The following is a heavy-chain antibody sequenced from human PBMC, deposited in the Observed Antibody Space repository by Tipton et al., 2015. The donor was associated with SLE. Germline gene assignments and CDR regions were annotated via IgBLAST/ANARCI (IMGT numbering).Heavy chain of an antibody. J-gene: IGHJ3*02. CDR3: ARGSHLEWPWDAFDI. CDR2: IYYSGST. Sequence: LRLSCTVSGGSISSSSYYWGWIRQPPGKGLEWIGSIYYSGSTYYNPSLKSRVTISVDTSKNQFSLKLSSVTAADTAVYYCARGSHLEWPWDAFDIWGQGTMVTVSS. CDR1: GGSISSSSYY. V-gene: IGHV4-39*07. D-gene: IGHD3-3*01.